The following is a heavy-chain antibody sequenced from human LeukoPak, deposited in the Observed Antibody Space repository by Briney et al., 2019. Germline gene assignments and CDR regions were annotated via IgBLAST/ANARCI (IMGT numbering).Heavy chain of an antibody. D-gene: IGHD1-26*01. V-gene: IGHV1-46*01. CDR2: INPSGGST. Sequence: ASVKVSCKASGYTFTSYYMYWVRQAPGQGLEWMGIINPSGGSTSYAQKFQGGVTMTRDTSTSTVYMELSSLRSEDTAVYYCARDGRATRSLFYWGQGTLVTVSS. CDR3: ARDGRATRSLFY. CDR1: GYTFTSYY. J-gene: IGHJ4*02.